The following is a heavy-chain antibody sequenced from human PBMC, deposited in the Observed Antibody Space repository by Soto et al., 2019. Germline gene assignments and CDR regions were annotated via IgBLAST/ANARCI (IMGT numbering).Heavy chain of an antibody. CDR2: ISAYNGNT. V-gene: IGHV1-18*01. D-gene: IGHD3-22*01. J-gene: IGHJ6*02. CDR1: GYTFTSYG. CDR3: ARGGYYDSSGSRNYHYYGMDV. Sequence: GASVKVSCKASGYTFTSYGISWVRQAPGQGLEWMGWISAYNGNTKYAQRLQGRVTMSTDTSSRTAYMHLRSLRSDDTAVYFCARGGYYDSSGSRNYHYYGMDVWGQGTTVTVSS.